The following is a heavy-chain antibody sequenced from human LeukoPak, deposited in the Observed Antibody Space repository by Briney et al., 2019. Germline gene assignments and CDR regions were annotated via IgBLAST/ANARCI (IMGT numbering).Heavy chain of an antibody. CDR2: INPISGGT. CDR3: ARSLVGATTDFDY. J-gene: IGHJ4*02. CDR1: GYTFTAYY. V-gene: IGHV1-2*02. D-gene: IGHD1-26*01. Sequence: ASVKVSCKASGYTFTAYYMHWVRQAPGQGLEWKGWINPISGGTNYAQKFQGRVTMTRDTSITTAYMELSRLRSDDTAVYYCARSLVGATTDFDYWGQGTLVTVSS.